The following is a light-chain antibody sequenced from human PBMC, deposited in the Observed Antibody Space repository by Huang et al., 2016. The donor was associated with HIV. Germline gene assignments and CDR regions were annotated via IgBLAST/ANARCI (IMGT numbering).Light chain of an antibody. CDR3: QQSYGIPRT. CDR1: QHIRKY. V-gene: IGKV1-39*01. CDR2: GTS. Sequence: DIQMTQSPSSLSASVGDTVIITCRASQHIRKYLNWYQQVPGRAPKLLIYGTSNLQRGVSLMRFSGRSSGTDFTLTITIRQPEDAATYFCQQSYGIPRTFGLGT. J-gene: IGKJ2*01.